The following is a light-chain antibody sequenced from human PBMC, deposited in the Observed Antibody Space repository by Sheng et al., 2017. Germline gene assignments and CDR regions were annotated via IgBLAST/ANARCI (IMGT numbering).Light chain of an antibody. CDR2: GAS. Sequence: EIVLTQSPGTLSLSPGERATLSCRASQSVSSSYLAWYQQKPGQAPRRLIYGASSRATGIPDRFSGSGSGTDFTLTISRLEPEDFAVYYCQQYGTSPRTFGQGPSWRS. CDR1: QSVSSSY. J-gene: IGKJ2*01. V-gene: IGKV3-20*01. CDR3: QQYGTSPRT.